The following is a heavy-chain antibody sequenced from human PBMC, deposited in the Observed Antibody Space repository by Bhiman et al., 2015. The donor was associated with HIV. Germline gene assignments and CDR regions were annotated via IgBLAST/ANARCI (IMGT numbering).Heavy chain of an antibody. V-gene: IGHV3-33*06. CDR3: AKDAREWTVGATWVDH. CDR2: IWYDGTNK. J-gene: IGHJ4*02. CDR1: GFTFRSYG. D-gene: IGHD1-26*01. Sequence: QVQLVESGGGVVQPGRSLRLSCAASGFTFRSYGIHWVRQAPGKGLEWVAVIWYDGTNKFYGDSVKGRFTVSRDTSKNTVDLQMNRLRVEDTGVYFCAKDAREWTVGATWVDHWGQGTLVTVSS.